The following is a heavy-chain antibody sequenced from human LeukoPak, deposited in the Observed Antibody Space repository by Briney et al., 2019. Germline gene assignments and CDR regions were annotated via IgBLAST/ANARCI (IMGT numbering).Heavy chain of an antibody. CDR1: GFTFSSYG. D-gene: IGHD3-10*01. Sequence: PGGSLRLSCAASGFTFSSYGMSWVRQAPGKGLEWVSAISGSGGSTYYADSVKGRFTISRDNSKNTLYLQMNGLRAEDTAVYYCAKKLLWFGELEDYWGQGTLVTVSS. CDR2: ISGSGGST. CDR3: AKKLLWFGELEDY. V-gene: IGHV3-23*01. J-gene: IGHJ4*02.